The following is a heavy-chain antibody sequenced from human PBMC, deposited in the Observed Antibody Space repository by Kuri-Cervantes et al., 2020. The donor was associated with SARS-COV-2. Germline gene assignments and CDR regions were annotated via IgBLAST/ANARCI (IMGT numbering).Heavy chain of an antibody. CDR3: TRLGGPWAIAAAATGWFDP. CDR1: GYTFTSYD. D-gene: IGHD6-13*01. V-gene: IGHV1-8*01. CDR2: MNPNSSNT. J-gene: IGHJ5*02. Sequence: ASVKVSCKASGYTFTSYDINWVRQATGQGLEWMGWMNPNSSNTGCAQKFQGRVTMTRNTSISTAYMELSSLRSEDTAVYYCTRLGGPWAIAAAATGWFDPWGQGTLVTVSS.